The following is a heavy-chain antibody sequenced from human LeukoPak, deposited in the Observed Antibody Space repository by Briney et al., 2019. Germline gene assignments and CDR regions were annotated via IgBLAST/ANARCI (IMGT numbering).Heavy chain of an antibody. V-gene: IGHV1-2*06. CDR3: ARDPVEMATTYDY. CDR1: GYTFTGYY. D-gene: IGHD5-24*01. Sequence: GASVKVSCKASGYTFTGYYMHWVRQAPGQGLEWMGRINPNSGGTNYAQKFQGRVTMTRDTSISTAYMELRSLRSDDTAVYYCARDPVEMATTYDYWGQGTLVTVSS. J-gene: IGHJ4*02. CDR2: INPNSGGT.